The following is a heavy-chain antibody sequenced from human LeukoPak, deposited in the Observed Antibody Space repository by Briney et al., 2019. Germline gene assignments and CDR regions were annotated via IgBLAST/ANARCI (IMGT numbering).Heavy chain of an antibody. CDR3: ARLSLLRDYYGSGSYYGFGS. V-gene: IGHV4-59*12. D-gene: IGHD3-10*01. Sequence: SETLSLTCSVSGGSISSYYWSWIRQPPGKGLEWIGYIYSSGSTNYNPSLKSRVTISIDTSKNQFSLKLSSVTAADTAVYYCARLSLLRDYYGSGSYYGFGSWGQGTLVTVSS. CDR2: IYSSGST. J-gene: IGHJ5*02. CDR1: GGSISSYY.